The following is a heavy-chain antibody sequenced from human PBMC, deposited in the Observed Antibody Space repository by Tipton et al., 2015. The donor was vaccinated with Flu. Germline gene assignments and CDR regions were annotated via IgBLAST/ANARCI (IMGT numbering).Heavy chain of an antibody. V-gene: IGHV3-23*01. CDR3: AKEVATITTVAGGMDV. Sequence: SLRLSCAASGFTVSSNYMSWVRQAPGKGLEWVSVISGSGGSTYYADSVKGRFTISRDNSKNTLYLHMNSLRAEDTAVYYCAKEVATITTVAGGMDVWGQGTTVTVSS. CDR2: ISGSGGST. D-gene: IGHD5-12*01. J-gene: IGHJ6*02. CDR1: GFTVSSNY.